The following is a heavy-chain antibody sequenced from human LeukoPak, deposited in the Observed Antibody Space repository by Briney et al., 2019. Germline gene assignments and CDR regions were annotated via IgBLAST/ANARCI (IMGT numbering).Heavy chain of an antibody. CDR3: ARGLNYDFWSGYYKDYYYGMDV. CDR1: GGTFSSYA. J-gene: IGHJ6*02. Sequence: ASVKVSCKASGGTFSSYAISWVRQAPGQGLEWTGWISAYNGNTNYAQKLQGRVTMTTDTSTSTAYMELRSLRSDDTAVYYCARGLNYDFWSGYYKDYYYGMDVWGQGTTVTVSS. D-gene: IGHD3-3*01. V-gene: IGHV1-18*01. CDR2: ISAYNGNT.